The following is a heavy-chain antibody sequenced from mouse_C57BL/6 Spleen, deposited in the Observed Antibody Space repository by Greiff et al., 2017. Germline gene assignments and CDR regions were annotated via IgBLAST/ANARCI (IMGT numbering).Heavy chain of an antibody. Sequence: QVQLQQPGAELVKPGASVKLSCKASGYTFTSYWMQWVKQRPGQGLEWIGEIDPSDSYTNYNQKFKGKATLTVDTSSSTAYMQLSSLTSEDSAVYYCALLYYGSREGFAYWGQGTLVTVSA. J-gene: IGHJ3*01. D-gene: IGHD1-1*01. V-gene: IGHV1-50*01. CDR1: GYTFTSYW. CDR3: ALLYYGSREGFAY. CDR2: IDPSDSYT.